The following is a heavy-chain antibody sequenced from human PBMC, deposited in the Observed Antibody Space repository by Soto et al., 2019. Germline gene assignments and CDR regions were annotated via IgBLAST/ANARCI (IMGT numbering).Heavy chain of an antibody. V-gene: IGHV3-33*01. D-gene: IGHD5-18*01. Sequence: QVQLVESGGGVVQPGRSLRLSRAASGFTFSSYGMHWVRQAPGKGLEWVAVIWYDGSNKYYADSVKGRFTISRDNSKNTLYLQMNSLRAEDTAVYYCARDGVDTAMADYYYYGMDVWGQGTTVTVSS. CDR2: IWYDGSNK. J-gene: IGHJ6*02. CDR3: ARDGVDTAMADYYYYGMDV. CDR1: GFTFSSYG.